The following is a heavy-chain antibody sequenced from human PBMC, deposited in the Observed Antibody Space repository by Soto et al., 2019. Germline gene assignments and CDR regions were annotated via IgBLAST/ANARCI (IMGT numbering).Heavy chain of an antibody. J-gene: IGHJ6*02. V-gene: IGHV4-4*07. CDR3: ARARTIFGVYAMDI. Sequence: PSETLSLTCSVSGGSISSYYWSWIRQPAGKGLEWIGRIHTGGSTNYNPSLKSRVTMSVDTSKNHCSLKLISVTAADTAVYYCARARTIFGVYAMDIWGQGTTVTVSS. CDR2: IHTGGST. D-gene: IGHD3-3*01. CDR1: GGSISSYY.